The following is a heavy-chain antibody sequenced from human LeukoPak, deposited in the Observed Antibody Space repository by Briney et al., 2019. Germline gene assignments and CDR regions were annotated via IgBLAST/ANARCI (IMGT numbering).Heavy chain of an antibody. D-gene: IGHD5-18*01. CDR1: GGSISSYY. Sequence: SETLSLTCTVSGGSISSYYWSWIRQPPGKGLEWIGYIYYSGSTNYNPSLKSRVTISVDTSKNQFSLKLASVTAADTAVYYCAKGAGGFSYYNWFDPWGQGTLVTVSS. CDR3: AKGAGGFSYYNWFDP. V-gene: IGHV4-59*12. J-gene: IGHJ5*02. CDR2: IYYSGST.